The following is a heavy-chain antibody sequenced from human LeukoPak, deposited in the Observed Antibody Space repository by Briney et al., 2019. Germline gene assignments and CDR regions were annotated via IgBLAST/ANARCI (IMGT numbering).Heavy chain of an antibody. D-gene: IGHD1-1*01. J-gene: IGHJ4*02. CDR1: GFTFRSQW. Sequence: GGSLRLSCADSGFTFRSQWMHWVRQGPGKGLVWVSRINSDGSSTFYADSVKGRFTISRDNSKNTLYLQMNRLRVEDTAIYYCAKGQELDDGVFDSWGQGTLVTVSS. CDR3: AKGQELDDGVFDS. V-gene: IGHV3-74*01. CDR2: INSDGSST.